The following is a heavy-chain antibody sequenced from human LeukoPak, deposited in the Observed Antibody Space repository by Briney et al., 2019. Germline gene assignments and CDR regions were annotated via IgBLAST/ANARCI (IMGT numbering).Heavy chain of an antibody. J-gene: IGHJ4*02. D-gene: IGHD3-9*01. V-gene: IGHV3-23*01. CDR1: GFTFSSYA. Sequence: PGGSLRLSCAASGFTFSSYAMSWVRQAPGKGLEWVSAISSSGGSTYYADSVKGRFTISRDNSKNTLYLQMNSLRAEDTAVYYCAKDADGYGYFDWLAYFDYWGQGTLVTVSS. CDR2: ISSSGGST. CDR3: AKDADGYGYFDWLAYFDY.